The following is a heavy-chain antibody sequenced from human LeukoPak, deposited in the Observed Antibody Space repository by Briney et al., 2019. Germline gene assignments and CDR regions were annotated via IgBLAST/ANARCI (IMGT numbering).Heavy chain of an antibody. Sequence: GGSLRLSCAASGFTFSSYGMHWVREAPGKGLGWVAVISYDGSNKYYEDSVKGRFTISRDNSKNTLYLQMNSLRAEDTAVYYCANEGIGYCSGGSCYNYYYMDVWGKGTTVTVSS. CDR3: ANEGIGYCSGGSCYNYYYMDV. V-gene: IGHV3-30*18. D-gene: IGHD2-15*01. CDR2: ISYDGSNK. J-gene: IGHJ6*03. CDR1: GFTFSSYG.